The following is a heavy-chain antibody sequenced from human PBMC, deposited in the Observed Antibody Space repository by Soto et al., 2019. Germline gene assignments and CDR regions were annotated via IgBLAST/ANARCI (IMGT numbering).Heavy chain of an antibody. D-gene: IGHD3-16*01. V-gene: IGHV1-18*01. CDR2: ISGYNANT. Sequence: QVQLVQSGAEVKKPGASVKVSCKASGYSFTRYGISWVRQAPGQGLEWMGWISGYNANTNYPENLQGRVTMTTDTSTSTAYMEVRNLISDATAVYYCARMGDVPYYYYGLDVWGQGTTVTVSS. CDR3: ARMGDVPYYYYGLDV. J-gene: IGHJ6*02. CDR1: GYSFTRYG.